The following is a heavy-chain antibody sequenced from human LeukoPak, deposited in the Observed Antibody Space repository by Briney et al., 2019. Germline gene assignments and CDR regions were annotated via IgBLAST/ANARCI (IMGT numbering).Heavy chain of an antibody. Sequence: GGSLRLSCAASGSTFSTYWMSWVRRAPGKGLEWVANINQDGSQTFYVDSVKGRFTISRDNPGNSVYLQMNSLRAEDTAVYYCARLMFLWPPIYFDYRGQGTLVTVSS. CDR1: GSTFSTYW. D-gene: IGHD2-8*01. V-gene: IGHV3-7*01. CDR2: INQDGSQT. CDR3: ARLMFLWPPIYFDY. J-gene: IGHJ4*02.